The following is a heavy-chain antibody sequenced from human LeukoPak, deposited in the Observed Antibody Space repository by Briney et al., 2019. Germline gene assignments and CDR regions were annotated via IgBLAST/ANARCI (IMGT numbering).Heavy chain of an antibody. Sequence: PGRSLRLSCAASGFTFSSYGMHWVRQAPGKGLEWVAVISYDGSNKYYADSVKGRFTISRDNSKNTLYLQMNSLRAEDTAVYYCAKGMWEMATITPYFDYWGQGTLVTVSS. J-gene: IGHJ4*02. D-gene: IGHD5-24*01. CDR3: AKGMWEMATITPYFDY. V-gene: IGHV3-30*18. CDR1: GFTFSSYG. CDR2: ISYDGSNK.